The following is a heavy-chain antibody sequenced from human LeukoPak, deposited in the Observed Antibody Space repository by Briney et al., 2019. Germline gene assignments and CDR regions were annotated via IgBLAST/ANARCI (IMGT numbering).Heavy chain of an antibody. V-gene: IGHV4-59*01. CDR1: GGSISSYY. Sequence: SETLSLTCTVSGGSISSYYWSWIRQPPGKGLEWIGYIYYSGSTNYNPSLKSRVTISVDTSKNQFSLKLSSVTAADTAVYYCARVESVVPAAIWYYFDYWGQGTLVTVSS. CDR2: IYYSGST. D-gene: IGHD2-2*02. CDR3: ARVESVVPAAIWYYFDY. J-gene: IGHJ4*02.